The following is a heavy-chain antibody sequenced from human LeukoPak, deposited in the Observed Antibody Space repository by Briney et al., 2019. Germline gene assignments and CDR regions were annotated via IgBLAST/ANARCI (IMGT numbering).Heavy chain of an antibody. CDR1: GFTFSSYS. CDR3: ARGLMANDY. J-gene: IGHJ4*02. Sequence: GGSLRLSCAASGFTFSSYSMNWVRQAPGKGLEWVSSISISSSNIYYADSVKGRFTISRDNAKNSLYLQMNSLRAEDTAVYYCARGLMANDYWGQGTQVTVSS. D-gene: IGHD5-24*01. V-gene: IGHV3-21*01. CDR2: ISISSSNI.